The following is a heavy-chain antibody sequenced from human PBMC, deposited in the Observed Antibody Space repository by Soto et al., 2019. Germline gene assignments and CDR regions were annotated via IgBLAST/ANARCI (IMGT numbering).Heavy chain of an antibody. CDR3: AKDSGRYGFYDNRGHYSAHYFDS. CDR1: GFTFNSYA. CDR2: ISYEGGDI. D-gene: IGHD3-22*01. Sequence: QVQLVESGGGLVQPGKSLRLSCAASGFTFNSYAMLWVRQAPGKGLEWVALISYEGGDIFYADSVKGRFTISRDNSKNTLYVQMDGLRPEDTAVYYCAKDSGRYGFYDNRGHYSAHYFDSWGPGTLVAVSS. J-gene: IGHJ4*02. V-gene: IGHV3-30*18.